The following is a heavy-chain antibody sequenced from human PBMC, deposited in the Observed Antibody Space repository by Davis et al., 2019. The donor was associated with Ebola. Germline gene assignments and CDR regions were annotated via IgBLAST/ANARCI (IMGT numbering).Heavy chain of an antibody. Sequence: MPSETLSLTCAVYGGSFSGYYWSWIRQPPGKGLEWIGSIYYSGSTYYNPSLKSRVTISVDTSKSQLSLKLRSVAAADTAVYYCARVPERVSPVDHWGQGTLVIVSS. CDR1: GGSFSGYY. J-gene: IGHJ4*02. CDR3: ARVPERVSPVDH. V-gene: IGHV4-34*01. CDR2: IYYSGST.